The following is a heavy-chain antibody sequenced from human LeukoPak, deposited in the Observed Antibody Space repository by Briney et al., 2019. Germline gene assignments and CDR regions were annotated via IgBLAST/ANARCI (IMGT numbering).Heavy chain of an antibody. D-gene: IGHD3-10*01. CDR1: GFTFSSYE. V-gene: IGHV3-48*03. CDR2: ISSSGSTI. Sequence: GGSLRLSCAASGFTFSSYEMNWVRQAPGKGLEWVSYISSSGSTIYYADSVKGRFTISRDNAKNSLYLQMNSLRAEDTAVYYCAREPMVRGKNGMDVWGQGTTVTVSS. J-gene: IGHJ6*02. CDR3: AREPMVRGKNGMDV.